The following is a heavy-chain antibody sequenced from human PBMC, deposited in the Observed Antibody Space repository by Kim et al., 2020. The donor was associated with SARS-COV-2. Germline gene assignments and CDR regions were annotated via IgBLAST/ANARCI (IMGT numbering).Heavy chain of an antibody. J-gene: IGHJ4*02. D-gene: IGHD2-21*02. V-gene: IGHV4-39*01. Sequence: YSPSLKSRVTISVDTSKNQFSLKLSSVTAADTAVYYCARLSSVVVTAIDYWGQGTLVTVSS. CDR3: ARLSSVVVTAIDY.